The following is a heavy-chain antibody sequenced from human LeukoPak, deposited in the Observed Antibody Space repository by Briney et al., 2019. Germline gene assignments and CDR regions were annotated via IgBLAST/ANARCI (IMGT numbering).Heavy chain of an antibody. CDR1: GGSLSGHY. D-gene: IGHD3-9*01. J-gene: IGHJ4*02. CDR2: INHSGST. CDR3: ARKGDILTGYYHFDY. V-gene: IGHV4-34*01. Sequence: SETLSLTCAVYGGSLSGHYWSWIRQSPGKGLEWIGEINHSGSTNYNPSLKSQVTISVDTSKNQLSLRLSSVTAADTAVYYCARKGDILTGYYHFDYWGQGTLVTVSS.